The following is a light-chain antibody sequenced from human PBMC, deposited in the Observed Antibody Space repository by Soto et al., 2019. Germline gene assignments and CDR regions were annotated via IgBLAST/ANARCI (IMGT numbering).Light chain of an antibody. J-gene: IGLJ2*01. Sequence: QSALTQPPSASGSPGQSVTISCTGTSSDVGGYNYVSWYQQHPGKAPKLMIYEVSKRPSGVPDRFSGSKSGNTASLTVSGLQAEDEADYYCSSYAGSNNFDVVFGGGIKLTVL. V-gene: IGLV2-8*01. CDR3: SSYAGSNNFDVV. CDR1: SSDVGGYNY. CDR2: EVS.